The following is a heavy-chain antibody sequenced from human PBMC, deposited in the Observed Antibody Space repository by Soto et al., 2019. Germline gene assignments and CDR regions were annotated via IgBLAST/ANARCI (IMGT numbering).Heavy chain of an antibody. J-gene: IGHJ4*02. CDR3: ARKWLQTFDY. CDR1: NGSISSAGYY. Sequence: QVQLQESGPGLVKPSQTLSLTCNVSNGSISSAGYYWSWVRQPPGKGLEWIGYIYYSGNTLYNPSLQSRLIISQDRSKNHFSLRRSSVAAADTAVYYCARKWLQTFDYWGRGILVTVSS. V-gene: IGHV4-31*03. CDR2: IYYSGNT. D-gene: IGHD5-12*01.